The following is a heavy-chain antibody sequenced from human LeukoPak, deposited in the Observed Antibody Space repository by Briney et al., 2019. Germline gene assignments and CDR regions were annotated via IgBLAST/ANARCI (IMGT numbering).Heavy chain of an antibody. V-gene: IGHV3-48*03. CDR1: GFTFSSYE. CDR2: ITSSGRRM. J-gene: IGHJ4*02. D-gene: IGHD6-19*01. Sequence: GGSLRLSCAVSGFTFSSYEMNWVRQAPGKGLEWVSYITSSGRRMYYADSVKGRFTISRDNGKNSLYLHMNSLRAEDTGVYYCARDRAGSVWYTLDYWGQGTLVTVSS. CDR3: ARDRAGSVWYTLDY.